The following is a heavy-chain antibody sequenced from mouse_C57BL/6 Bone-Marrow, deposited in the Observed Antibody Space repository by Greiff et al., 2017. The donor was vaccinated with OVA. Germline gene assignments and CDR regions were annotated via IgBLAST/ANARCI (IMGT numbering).Heavy chain of an antibody. CDR2: INYDGSST. J-gene: IGHJ4*01. V-gene: IGHV5-16*01. CDR3: AREGDYGSNYAMDY. CDR1: GFTFSNYY. Sequence: EVNVVESEGGLVQPGSSMKLSCTASGFTFSNYYMAWVRQVPEKGLEWVANINYDGSSTYYLDSLKSRFIISRDNAKNILYLQMSSLKSEDTATYYCAREGDYGSNYAMDYWGQGTSVTVSS. D-gene: IGHD1-1*01.